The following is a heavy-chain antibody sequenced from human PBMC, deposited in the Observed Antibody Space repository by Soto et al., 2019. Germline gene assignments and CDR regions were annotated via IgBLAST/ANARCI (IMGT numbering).Heavy chain of an antibody. J-gene: IGHJ4*02. V-gene: IGHV4-34*01. CDR2: IHPSGVN. CDR1: GRSVSGYY. CDR3: ASGQDSAKIGY. Sequence: PSETLSPTCPVHGRSVSGYYSTWNRQPPGKGLEWIGEIHPSGVNNYKASVSSQVAMSLVSSKSQFSLTLASIFVADTAVFYCASGQDSAKIGYWGPGTLVTVYS. D-gene: IGHD5-18*01.